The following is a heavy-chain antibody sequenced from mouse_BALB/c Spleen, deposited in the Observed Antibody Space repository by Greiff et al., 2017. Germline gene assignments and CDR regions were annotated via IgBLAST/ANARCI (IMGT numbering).Heavy chain of an antibody. V-gene: IGHV6-6*02. J-gene: IGHJ4*01. Sequence: EVKLVESGGGLVQPGGSMKLSCVASGFTFSNYWMNWVRQSPEKGLEWVAEIRLKSNNYATHYAESVKGRFTISRDDSKSSVYLQMNNLRAEDTGIYYCTRTRYDGTAYYYAMDYWGQGTSVTVSS. CDR3: TRTRYDGTAYYYAMDY. D-gene: IGHD2-14*01. CDR2: IRLKSNNYAT. CDR1: GFTFSNYW.